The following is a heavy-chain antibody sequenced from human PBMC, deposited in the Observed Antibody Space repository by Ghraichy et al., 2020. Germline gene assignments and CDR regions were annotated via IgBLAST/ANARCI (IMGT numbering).Heavy chain of an antibody. D-gene: IGHD3-22*01. V-gene: IGHV4-59*01. CDR3: ARARNYYDSSGYLQYYFDY. J-gene: IGHJ4*02. CDR1: GGSISSYY. Sequence: SETLSLTCTVSGGSISSYYWSWIRQPPGKGLEWIGSIYYSGSTYYNPSLKSRVTISVDTSKNQFSLKLNSVTAADTAVYYCARARNYYDSSGYLQYYFDYWGQGTLVTVSS. CDR2: IYYSGST.